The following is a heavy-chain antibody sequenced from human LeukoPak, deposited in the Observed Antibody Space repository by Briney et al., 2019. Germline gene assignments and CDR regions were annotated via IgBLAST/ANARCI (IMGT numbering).Heavy chain of an antibody. CDR2: MNPNSGNT. V-gene: IGHV1-8*01. Sequence: ASVKVSCKASGYTFTSYDINWVRQATGQGLEWMGWMNPNSGNTGYAQKFQGKVTMTRNTSISTAYMELSSLRSEDTAVYYCARGVGMTTVTPVDYWGQGTLVTVSS. J-gene: IGHJ4*02. CDR3: ARGVGMTTVTPVDY. CDR1: GYTFTSYD. D-gene: IGHD4-17*01.